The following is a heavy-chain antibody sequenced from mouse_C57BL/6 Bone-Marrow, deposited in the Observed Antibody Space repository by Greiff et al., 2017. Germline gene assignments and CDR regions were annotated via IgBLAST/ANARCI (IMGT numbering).Heavy chain of an antibody. CDR1: GYTFTSYW. CDR3: AKPLYYGYAMDY. Sequence: QVQLQQPGAELVKPGASVKLSCKASGYTFTSYWMHWVKQRPGQGLEWIGMIHPNSGSTNYNEKFKSKATLTVDKSSNTAYMQLSSLTSEDSAVYYCAKPLYYGYAMDYWGQGTSVTVSS. V-gene: IGHV1-64*01. J-gene: IGHJ4*01. D-gene: IGHD1-1*01. CDR2: IHPNSGST.